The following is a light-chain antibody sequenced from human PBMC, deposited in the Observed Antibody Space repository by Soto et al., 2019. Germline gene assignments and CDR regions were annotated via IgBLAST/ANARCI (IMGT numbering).Light chain of an antibody. CDR1: QTLRRTY. CDR3: HQYDNAPQT. V-gene: IGKV3-20*01. Sequence: EIVLMQSPGTLSLSPGERATLSCRASQTLRRTYIAWYQQKPGQAPRVLIYGASKRAAGIPDRFSGSGSGTDFSLTISRLEPEDFAVYYCHQYDNAPQTYGQGTKVDIK. J-gene: IGKJ2*01. CDR2: GAS.